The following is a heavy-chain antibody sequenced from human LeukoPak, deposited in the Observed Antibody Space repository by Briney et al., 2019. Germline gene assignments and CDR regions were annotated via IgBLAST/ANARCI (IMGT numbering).Heavy chain of an antibody. Sequence: TGGSLRLSCAASGFTFSSYGMHWVRQAPGKGLEWVAVIWYDGSNKYYADSVKGRFTISRDNSKNTLYLQMNSLRAEDTAVYYCAKVDSRTTVTTPFWYFDLWGRGTLVTVSS. CDR2: IWYDGSNK. J-gene: IGHJ2*01. D-gene: IGHD4-17*01. CDR1: GFTFSSYG. V-gene: IGHV3-33*06. CDR3: AKVDSRTTVTTPFWYFDL.